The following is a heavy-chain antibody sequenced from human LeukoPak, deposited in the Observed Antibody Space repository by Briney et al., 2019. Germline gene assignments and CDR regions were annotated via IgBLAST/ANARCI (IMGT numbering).Heavy chain of an antibody. D-gene: IGHD5-24*01. CDR1: GGSISSSSYY. CDR3: AGRWLDRDY. Sequence: PSETLSLTCTVSGGSISSSSYYWGWIRQPPGKGLEWIGSIYYSGSTYYNPSLKSRVTISVDTSKNQFSLKLSSVTAADTAVYHCAGRWLDRDYWGQGTLVTVSS. CDR2: IYYSGST. J-gene: IGHJ4*02. V-gene: IGHV4-39*01.